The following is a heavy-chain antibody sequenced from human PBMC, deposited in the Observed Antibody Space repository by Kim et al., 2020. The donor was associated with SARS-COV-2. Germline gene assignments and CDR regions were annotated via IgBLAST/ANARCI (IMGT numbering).Heavy chain of an antibody. V-gene: IGHV3-21*01. Sequence: GGSLRLSCAASGFTFSSYTINWVRQAPGKGLEWVSSISSSSSSYIYYADSVKGRFTICRDNAKNSLYLKMNSMRAEDTAVYYCARFLYDNYGMDVWRQGTTVSVS. CDR3: ARFLYDNYGMDV. CDR1: GFTFSSYT. CDR2: ISSSSSSYI. J-gene: IGHJ6*02. D-gene: IGHD3-22*01.